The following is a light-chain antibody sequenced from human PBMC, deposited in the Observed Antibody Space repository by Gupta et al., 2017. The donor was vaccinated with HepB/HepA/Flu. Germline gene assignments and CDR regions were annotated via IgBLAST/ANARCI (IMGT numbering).Light chain of an antibody. Sequence: QSVLTQPPSASGTPGQRVTISCSRSSSNIGSNFVYWYQQVPGTAPKPLIYRDYQRASGVPGRFSCPKSWPFASLGISGLRSEDEADYYCAAWDDSLSGWVFGGGTKLTVL. CDR3: AAWDDSLSGWV. CDR2: RDY. J-gene: IGLJ3*02. V-gene: IGLV1-47*01. CDR1: SSNIGSNF.